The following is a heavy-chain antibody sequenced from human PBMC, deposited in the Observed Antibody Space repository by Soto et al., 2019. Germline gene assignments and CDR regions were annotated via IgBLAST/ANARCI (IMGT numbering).Heavy chain of an antibody. CDR3: ARHSGSGSYPLDH. V-gene: IGHV4-59*08. CDR2: IYSSGSP. D-gene: IGHD3-10*01. CDR1: CAPELDYY. J-gene: IGHJ4*02. Sequence: SAPPTLTPTAYCAPELDYYGAWLLEPTGQGLEFIGHIYSSGSPAYNPSLKRRVTMSVDTSKNQLSLSLISVTAADAGVYYCARHSGSGSYPLDHWGQGTLVTVS.